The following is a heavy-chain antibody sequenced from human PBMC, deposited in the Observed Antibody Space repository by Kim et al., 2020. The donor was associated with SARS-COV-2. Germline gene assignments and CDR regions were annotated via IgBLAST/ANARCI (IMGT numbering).Heavy chain of an antibody. J-gene: IGHJ5*02. CDR1: GFTFSSYA. CDR3: AKDLRITMVREGIT. Sequence: GGSLRLSCAASGFTFSSYAMSWVRQAPGKGLEWVSAISGSGGSTYYADSVKGRFTISRDNSKNTLYLRMNSLRAEDTAVYYCAKDLRITMVREGITWGQGTLVTVSS. D-gene: IGHD3-10*01. CDR2: ISGSGGST. V-gene: IGHV3-23*01.